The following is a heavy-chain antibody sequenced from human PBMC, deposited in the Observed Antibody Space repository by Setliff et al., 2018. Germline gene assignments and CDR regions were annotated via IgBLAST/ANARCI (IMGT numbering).Heavy chain of an antibody. V-gene: IGHV4-59*11. CDR3: TVYNTGSSKDHY. CDR1: GGSISSHY. Sequence: SETLSLTCTVSGGSISSHYWSWIRQPPGKWLEWIWSIYYSGSPNYNPSLKSRVTISVDTSKNQFSLKLSSVTAADTALYYCTVYNTGSSKDHYWGQGTLVTVSS. CDR2: IYYSGSP. J-gene: IGHJ4*02. D-gene: IGHD2-8*02.